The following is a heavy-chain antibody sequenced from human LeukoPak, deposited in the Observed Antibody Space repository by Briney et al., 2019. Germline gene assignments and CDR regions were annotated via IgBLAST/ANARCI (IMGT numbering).Heavy chain of an antibody. V-gene: IGHV1-2*02. CDR3: ARSGSTGYSLDY. D-gene: IGHD3-22*01. CDR1: GYSFTGYF. J-gene: IGHJ4*02. Sequence: EASVKVSCKASGYSFTGYFTHWVRQAPGQGLEWMGCIDPNSGDTKYAQKFQGRVSMPRDTSTRTAYMELSRLRSDDTAVYFCARSGSTGYSLDYWGQGTLVTVSS. CDR2: IDPNSGDT.